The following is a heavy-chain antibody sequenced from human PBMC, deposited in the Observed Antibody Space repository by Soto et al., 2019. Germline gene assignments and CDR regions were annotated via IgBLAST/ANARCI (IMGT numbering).Heavy chain of an antibody. Sequence: EVQLGESGGELVQPGGSLRLSCAAAGFTVSSNYMTWVRQAPGKGLEWVSVIYSGGRTYYADSVRGRFTISRDNSKNTLYLQMSSLRAEDTAVYYCATTVVTPVLDYWGQGTLVTVS. J-gene: IGHJ4*02. D-gene: IGHD4-17*01. CDR1: GFTVSSNY. CDR2: IYSGGRT. CDR3: ATTVVTPVLDY. V-gene: IGHV3-66*01.